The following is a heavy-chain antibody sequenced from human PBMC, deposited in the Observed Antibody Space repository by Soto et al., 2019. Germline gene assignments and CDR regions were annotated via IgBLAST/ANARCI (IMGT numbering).Heavy chain of an antibody. J-gene: IGHJ3*02. CDR1: GGSFSGYY. D-gene: IGHD6-19*01. CDR2: INHSGST. CDR3: ARELCSGWYVDAFDI. V-gene: IGHV4-34*01. Sequence: QVQLQQWGAGLLKPSETLSLTCAVYGGSFSGYYWSWIRQPPGKGLEWIGEINHSGSTNYNPSLKSRVTISVDTSKNQFSLKLSSVTAADTAVYYCARELCSGWYVDAFDIWGQGTMVTVSS.